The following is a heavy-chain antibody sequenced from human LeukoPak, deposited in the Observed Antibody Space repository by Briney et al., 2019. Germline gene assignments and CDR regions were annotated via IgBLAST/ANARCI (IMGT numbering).Heavy chain of an antibody. CDR3: AKALRFTSRHGFDY. Sequence: PSETLSLTCTVSGGSISSSVYFWGWIRQPPGKGLEWVSTISGSGASTYYADSVKGRFTISRDNSQNTVYLQMNSLRAEDTAVYYCAKALRFTSRHGFDYWGQGTLVTVSS. V-gene: IGHV3-23*01. CDR1: GGSISSSVYF. J-gene: IGHJ4*02. D-gene: IGHD2-2*01. CDR2: ISGSGAST.